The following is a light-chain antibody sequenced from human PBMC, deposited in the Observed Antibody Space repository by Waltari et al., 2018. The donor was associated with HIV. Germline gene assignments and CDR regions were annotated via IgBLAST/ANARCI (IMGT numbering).Light chain of an antibody. CDR2: ASS. Sequence: DIVMTQSPDSLAVSLGERATISCKSSQSILSSYNNKNSLVWYQQKPGTAPALLIFASSRLQGGIPGRFSGSGSGTNFTLTIRNIQPDDFAIYHCQQAHSLPWTFGQGTKVE. J-gene: IGKJ1*01. CDR1: QSILSSYNNKNS. CDR3: QQAHSLPWT. V-gene: IGKV4-1*01.